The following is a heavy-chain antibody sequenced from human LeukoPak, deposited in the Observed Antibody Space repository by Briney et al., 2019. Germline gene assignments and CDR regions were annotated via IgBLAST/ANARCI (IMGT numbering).Heavy chain of an antibody. CDR1: GASISGSGYY. D-gene: IGHD1-26*01. J-gene: IGHJ4*02. CDR3: VKSGGYGLIDY. CDR2: IYSSGST. V-gene: IGHV4-39*01. Sequence: SETLSLACAVSGASISGSGYYWGWIRQPPGKGLEWIGNIYSSGSTYYNASLQSRVTISIDTSKNQFSLRLSSETAADTAMYYCVKSGGYGLIDYWGQGTRVTVSS.